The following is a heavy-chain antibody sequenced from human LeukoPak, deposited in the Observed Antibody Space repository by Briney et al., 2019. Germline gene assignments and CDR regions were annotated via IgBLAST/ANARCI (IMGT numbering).Heavy chain of an antibody. CDR2: IIPIFGTA. CDR1: GGTFSSYA. J-gene: IGHJ6*04. Sequence: WASVKVSCKASGGTFSSYAISWARQAPGQGLEWMGGIIPIFGTANYAQKFQGRVTITADKSTSTAYMELSSLRSEDTAVYYCARGGSGSYFSRYYYSGMDVWGKGTTVTVSS. D-gene: IGHD3-10*01. CDR3: ARGGSGSYFSRYYYSGMDV. V-gene: IGHV1-69*06.